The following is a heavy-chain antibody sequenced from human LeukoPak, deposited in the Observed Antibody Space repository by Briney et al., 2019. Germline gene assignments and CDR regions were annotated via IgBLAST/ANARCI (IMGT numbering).Heavy chain of an antibody. CDR1: GGSISSSSYY. J-gene: IGHJ3*02. CDR2: IYYSGST. D-gene: IGHD5-12*01. Sequence: SETLSLTCTVSGGSISSSSYYWGWIRQPPGKGLEWIGSIYYSGSTYYNPSLKSRVTISVDTSKNQFSLKLSSVTAADTAVYYCARVGGLRRYSGYDYAFDIWGQGTMVTVSS. V-gene: IGHV4-39*07. CDR3: ARVGGLRRYSGYDYAFDI.